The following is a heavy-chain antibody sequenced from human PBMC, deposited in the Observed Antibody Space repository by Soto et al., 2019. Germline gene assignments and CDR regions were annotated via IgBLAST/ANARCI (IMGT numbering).Heavy chain of an antibody. CDR2: VYYTGST. J-gene: IGHJ6*04. D-gene: IGHD6-19*01. CDR3: ARYSSGWPGNGMDV. V-gene: IGHV4-59*01. Sequence: ETLSLTCTVSNCSINNYFWSWIRQSPGKGLEWLGYVYYTGSTSYNPSVKSRVTMSVDTSKKQFSLKLSSVTAADTAVYYCARYSSGWPGNGMDVWGKGTTVTVSS. CDR1: NCSINNYF.